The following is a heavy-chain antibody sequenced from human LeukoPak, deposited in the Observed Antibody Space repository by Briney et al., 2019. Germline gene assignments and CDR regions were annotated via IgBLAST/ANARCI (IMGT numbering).Heavy chain of an antibody. CDR2: INHSGST. V-gene: IGHV4-34*08. CDR3: TLSSSLSLYYGMDV. Sequence: GSLRLSCAASGFTFSSYGMHWVRQAPGKGLEWIGEINHSGSTNYNPSLKSRVTISVDTSKNQFSLKLSPVTAADTAVYYCTLSSSLSLYYGMDVWGQGTTVTVSS. D-gene: IGHD6-6*01. J-gene: IGHJ6*02. CDR1: GFTFSSYG.